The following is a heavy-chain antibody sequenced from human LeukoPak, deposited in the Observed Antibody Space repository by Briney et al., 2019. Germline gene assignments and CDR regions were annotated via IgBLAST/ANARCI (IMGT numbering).Heavy chain of an antibody. V-gene: IGHV3-23*01. CDR1: GFTFSTYV. D-gene: IGHD6-19*01. CDR2: ITGPGDVT. CDR3: ARAHAVAGTNWFDP. J-gene: IGHJ5*02. Sequence: PGGSLRLSCAASGFTFSTYVMSWVRQPPGKGLEWVSTITGPGDVTQYADSVKGRFTISRDNTKNTLYLQMNSLRVEDTAVYYCARAHAVAGTNWFDPWGQGTLVTVSS.